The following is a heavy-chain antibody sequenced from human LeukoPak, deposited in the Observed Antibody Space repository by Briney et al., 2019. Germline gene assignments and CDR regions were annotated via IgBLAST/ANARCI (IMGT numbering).Heavy chain of an antibody. D-gene: IGHD2-2*01. J-gene: IGHJ4*02. CDR2: INHSGST. V-gene: IGHV4-34*01. CDR3: ARDRRKYCSSTSCSRLDY. CDR1: GGSFSGYY. Sequence: SETLSLTCAVYGGSFSGYYWSWIRQPPGKGLEWMGEINHSGSTNYNPSLKSRVTISVDTSKNQFSLKLSSVTAADTAVYYCARDRRKYCSSTSCSRLDYWGQGTLVTVSS.